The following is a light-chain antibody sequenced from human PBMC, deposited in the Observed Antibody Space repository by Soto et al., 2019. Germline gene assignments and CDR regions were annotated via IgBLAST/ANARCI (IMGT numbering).Light chain of an antibody. V-gene: IGKV3-20*01. Sequence: VVLTQSPATLSWSPGERATLSFRTSLSVSVYLDWYQQKPGQAPRLLISDASNRATGIPARFSGSGSGTDFTLTISRLEPEDFAVYYCQQYGSSRTFGQGTKVDIK. J-gene: IGKJ1*01. CDR2: DAS. CDR3: QQYGSSRT. CDR1: LSVSVY.